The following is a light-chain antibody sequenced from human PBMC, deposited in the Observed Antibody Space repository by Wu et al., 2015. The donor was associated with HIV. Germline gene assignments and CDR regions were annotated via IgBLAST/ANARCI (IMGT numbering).Light chain of an antibody. J-gene: IGKJ1*01. V-gene: IGKV1-39*01. CDR1: QDINSD. Sequence: DIQLTQSPPFLSAFVGNRVTVTCRASQDINSDLAWYQQKPGRAPKLLIYSASNLQSGVPSRFSGSGSGTDFTLTISSLQPEDFATYYCQQSYITPRTFGQGTKVEIK. CDR2: SAS. CDR3: QQSYITPRT.